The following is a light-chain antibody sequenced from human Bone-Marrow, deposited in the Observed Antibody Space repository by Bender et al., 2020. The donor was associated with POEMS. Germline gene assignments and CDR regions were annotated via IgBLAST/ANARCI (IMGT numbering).Light chain of an antibody. CDR3: QVWDSSSDHRV. J-gene: IGLJ3*02. Sequence: SYVLSQPPSVSVAPGKTATITCGGNNIGTKSVHWYQQKPGQAPVLIIFYDSERPSGIPERVSGSNSANTATLTISRVEAGDEADYYCQVWDSSSDHRVFGGGTKLTVL. CDR2: YDS. V-gene: IGLV3-21*04. CDR1: NIGTKS.